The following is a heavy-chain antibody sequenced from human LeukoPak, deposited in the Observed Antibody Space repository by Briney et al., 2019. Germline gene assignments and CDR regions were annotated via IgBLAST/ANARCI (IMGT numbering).Heavy chain of an antibody. Sequence: GSLRLSCAASGFTFSSYSMNWVRQAPGKGLEWVSSISSSSSYIYYADSVKGRFTISRDNAKNSLYLQMNSLRAEDTAVYYCARDLTSYRDAFDIWGQGTMVTVSS. CDR3: ARDLTSYRDAFDI. CDR1: GFTFSSYS. CDR2: ISSSSSYI. D-gene: IGHD1-14*01. J-gene: IGHJ3*02. V-gene: IGHV3-21*01.